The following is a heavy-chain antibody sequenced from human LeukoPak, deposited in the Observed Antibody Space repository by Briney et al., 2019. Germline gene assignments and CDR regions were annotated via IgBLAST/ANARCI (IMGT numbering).Heavy chain of an antibody. D-gene: IGHD6-19*01. Sequence: ASVKVSCKASGYTFTGHYMHWVRQAPGQGLEWMGWISPSSGDTDYAQRFRGRVTMTRDTSISTAYMELRRLRSDDTAVYYCARAATAVAGDYHYHYMDVWGKGTTVTVSS. CDR2: ISPSSGDT. CDR3: ARAATAVAGDYHYHYMDV. CDR1: GYTFTGHY. J-gene: IGHJ6*03. V-gene: IGHV1-2*02.